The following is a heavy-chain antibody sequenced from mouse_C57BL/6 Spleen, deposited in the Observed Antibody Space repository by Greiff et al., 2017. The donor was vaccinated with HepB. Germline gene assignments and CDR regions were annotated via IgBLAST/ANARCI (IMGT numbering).Heavy chain of an antibody. Sequence: EVQLVESGPGLVKPSQSLSLTCSVTGYSITSGYYWNWIRQFPGNKLEWMGYISYDGSNNYNPSLKNRISITRDTSKNQFFLKLNSVTTEDTATYYCAREGKATGAMDYWGQGTSVTVSS. V-gene: IGHV3-6*01. J-gene: IGHJ4*01. D-gene: IGHD3-3*01. CDR3: AREGKATGAMDY. CDR1: GYSITSGYY. CDR2: ISYDGSN.